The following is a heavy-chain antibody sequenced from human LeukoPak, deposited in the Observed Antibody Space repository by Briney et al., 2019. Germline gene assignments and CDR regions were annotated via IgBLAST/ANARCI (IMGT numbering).Heavy chain of an antibody. CDR2: INHSGST. J-gene: IGHJ3*02. Sequence: SETLSLTCAVYGGSFSGYYWSWIRQPPWKGLEWIGEINHSGSTNYNPSLKSRVTISVDTSKNQFSLKLSSVTAADTAVYYCARGLYYYDSSGYSDDAFDIWGQGTMVTVSS. D-gene: IGHD3-22*01. CDR1: GGSFSGYY. CDR3: ARGLYYYDSSGYSDDAFDI. V-gene: IGHV4-34*01.